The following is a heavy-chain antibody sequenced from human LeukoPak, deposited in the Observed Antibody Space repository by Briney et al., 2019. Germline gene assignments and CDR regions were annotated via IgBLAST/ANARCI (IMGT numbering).Heavy chain of an antibody. CDR2: INTNTGNP. J-gene: IGHJ3*02. CDR1: GYTFTSNT. CDR3: AKYHVELGSGFHPFDAFDI. V-gene: IGHV7-4-1*02. Sequence: GASVKVSRKASGYTFTSNTMNWVREPPGQGLEWVGWINTNTGNPTYAQGFTGRFVFSLDSAVTTPSLQISSLSAEDTAVYYCAKYHVELGSGFHPFDAFDIWGQGTLVTVSS. D-gene: IGHD3-22*01.